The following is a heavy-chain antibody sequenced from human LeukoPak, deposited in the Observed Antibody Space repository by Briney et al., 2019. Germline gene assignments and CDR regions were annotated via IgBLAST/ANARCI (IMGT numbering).Heavy chain of an antibody. CDR1: GFTFSSYW. J-gene: IGHJ4*02. CDR3: ARGMSSGYDFDY. D-gene: IGHD5-12*01. V-gene: IGHV3-7*01. Sequence: GGSLRLSCAAFGFTFSSYWMTWVRQAPGKGLEWVANIKQDGSEKYYVDSVKGRFTISRDNAKNSLYLQMNSLRAEDTAVYYCARGMSSGYDFDYWGQGTLVTVSS. CDR2: IKQDGSEK.